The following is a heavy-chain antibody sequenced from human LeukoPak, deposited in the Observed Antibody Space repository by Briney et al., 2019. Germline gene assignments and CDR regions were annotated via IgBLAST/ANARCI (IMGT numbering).Heavy chain of an antibody. D-gene: IGHD1-26*01. J-gene: IGHJ6*02. CDR1: GFTFGSYA. Sequence: GGSLRLSCAASGFTFGSYAMSWVRQAPGKGLEWVSAISGSGSSTYYADSVKGRFTISRDNSKNTLYLQMNSLRAEDTAVYYCAKDKGWGYSAYDCYGMDVWGQGTTVTVSS. V-gene: IGHV3-23*01. CDR3: AKDKGWGYSAYDCYGMDV. CDR2: ISGSGSST.